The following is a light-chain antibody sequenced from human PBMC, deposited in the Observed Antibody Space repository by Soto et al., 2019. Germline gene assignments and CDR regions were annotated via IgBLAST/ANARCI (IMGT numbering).Light chain of an antibody. CDR1: QSVSSN. CDR3: QQYNNWPLT. Sequence: EIVMTQSPATLSVSPGERATLSCRASQSVSSNLAWYQQKPGQAPRLLIYGASTRATGIPARFSGSGSGTEFTLTISSPQSEDFAVYYCQQYNNWPLTFGGGTKGDIK. J-gene: IGKJ4*01. CDR2: GAS. V-gene: IGKV3-15*01.